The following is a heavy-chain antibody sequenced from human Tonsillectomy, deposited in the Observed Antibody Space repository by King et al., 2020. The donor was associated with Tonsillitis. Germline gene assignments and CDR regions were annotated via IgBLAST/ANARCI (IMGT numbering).Heavy chain of an antibody. CDR2: IKKDGSEK. V-gene: IGHV3-7*03. CDR1: GFTFSTYW. J-gene: IGHJ4*02. CDR3: ASGGWVDY. Sequence: VQLVESGGGLVQPGGSLRLSCAASGFTFSTYWMTWVRQAPGKGLEWVANIKKDGSEKNYMDSVKGRFTISRDNAKKSLYLQMNSLRAEDTAVYYCASGGWVDYCGQGTLVTVSS. D-gene: IGHD6-19*01.